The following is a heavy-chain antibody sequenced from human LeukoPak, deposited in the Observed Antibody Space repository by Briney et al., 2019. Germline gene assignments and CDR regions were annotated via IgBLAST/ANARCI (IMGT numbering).Heavy chain of an antibody. D-gene: IGHD5-18*01. V-gene: IGHV3-11*04. J-gene: IGHJ4*02. CDR1: GFSFSDHY. CDR3: ARDLSGVTGYTYGRGIDY. Sequence: GGSLRLSCAASGFSFSDHYMSWIRQAPGKGLEWVSYISRSGSTIYYADSVKGRFTISRDNAKTSLYLQMNSLRAEDTAMYYCARDLSGVTGYTYGRGIDYWGQGTLVTVSS. CDR2: ISRSGSTI.